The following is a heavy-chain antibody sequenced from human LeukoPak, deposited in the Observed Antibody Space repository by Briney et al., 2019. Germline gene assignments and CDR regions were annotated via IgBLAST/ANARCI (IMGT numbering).Heavy chain of an antibody. CDR1: GGSISSSSYY. J-gene: IGHJ4*02. CDR3: ARRDYVAHSDY. D-gene: IGHD4-17*01. Sequence: ASETLSLTCTVSGGSISSSSYYWGWIRQPPGKGLEWIGSIYYSGSTYYNPSLKSRVTISVDTSKNQFSLKLSSVTAADTAVYYCARRDYVAHSDYWGQGTLVTVSS. V-gene: IGHV4-39*01. CDR2: IYYSGST.